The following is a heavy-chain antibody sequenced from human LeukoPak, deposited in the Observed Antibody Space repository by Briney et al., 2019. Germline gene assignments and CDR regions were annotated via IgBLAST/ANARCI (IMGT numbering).Heavy chain of an antibody. CDR1: GFTFSSYA. CDR2: ISGSGGST. CDR3: AKDSVPYYYGSGSYPDY. V-gene: IGHV3-23*01. Sequence: GGSLRLSCAASGFTFSSYAMSWVRQAPGKGLEWVSGISGSGGSTYYADSVKGRFTISRDNSKNTLYLQTNSLTAEDTAVYYCAKDSVPYYYGSGSYPDYWGQGTLVTVSS. J-gene: IGHJ4*02. D-gene: IGHD3-10*01.